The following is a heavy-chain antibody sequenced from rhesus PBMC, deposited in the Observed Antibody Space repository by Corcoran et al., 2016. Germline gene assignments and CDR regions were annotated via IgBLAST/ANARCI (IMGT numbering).Heavy chain of an antibody. J-gene: IGHJ4*01. Sequence: EVHLLQSRAEVQKPGASVKIPCTASAYTFTDSYLHWVPQAPGKGLEWMGRVEREEDEAIHAQKFQGSMTNTPDKSPDTPYMELSSTGSEDTAVYDCANGKSYSSYVFDYWGQGVLVTVSS. CDR3: ANGKSYSSYVFDY. D-gene: IGHD5-24*01. CDR2: VEREEDEA. V-gene: IGHV1-111*02. CDR1: AYTFTDSY.